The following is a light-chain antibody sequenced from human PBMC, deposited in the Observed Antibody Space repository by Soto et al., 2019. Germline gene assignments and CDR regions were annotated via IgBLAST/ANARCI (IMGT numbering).Light chain of an antibody. J-gene: IGKJ2*01. CDR2: AAS. Sequence: DIPMTQSPSSLSASVGDRVTITCRASQSISNFLNWYQQKPGKAPELLIYAASSLHSGVPSRFSGSGSGTNFTLTISSLQPEDFATYSCQQSYTTPYTFGQGTKLEI. CDR3: QQSYTTPYT. V-gene: IGKV1-39*01. CDR1: QSISNF.